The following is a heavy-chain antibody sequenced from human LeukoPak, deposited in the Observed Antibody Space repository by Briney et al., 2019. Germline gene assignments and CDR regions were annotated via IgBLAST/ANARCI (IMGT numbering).Heavy chain of an antibody. CDR2: IYPGDFDT. CDR3: ARRAVTTGYFDY. D-gene: IGHD4-17*01. Sequence: GESLKISCKGSEYSFTSYWIAWVRQMPGKGLEWMGIIYPGDFDTRYSPSFQGQVTISADKSISTAYLQWSSLKASDTAVYYCARRAVTTGYFDYWGQGSLVAVSS. J-gene: IGHJ4*02. CDR1: EYSFTSYW. V-gene: IGHV5-51*01.